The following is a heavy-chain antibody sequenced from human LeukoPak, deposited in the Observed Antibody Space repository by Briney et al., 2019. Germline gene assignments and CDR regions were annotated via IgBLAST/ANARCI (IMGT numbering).Heavy chain of an antibody. CDR3: AKDRYSSSDYFDY. CDR2: IRYDGSNK. J-gene: IGHJ4*02. D-gene: IGHD6-6*01. CDR1: GFTFSSYG. Sequence: PGGSLRLSCAASGFTFSSYGMHWVRQAPGKGLEWVAFIRYDGSNKYYADSVKGRFTISRDNSKNTLYLQMNSLRAEDTAVYYCAKDRYSSSDYFDYWGQGTLVTVSS. V-gene: IGHV3-30*02.